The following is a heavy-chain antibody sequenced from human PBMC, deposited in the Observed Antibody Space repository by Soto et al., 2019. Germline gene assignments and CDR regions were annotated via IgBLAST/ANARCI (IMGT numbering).Heavy chain of an antibody. CDR2: IYPGDSDT. Sequence: GESLKISCKGSGYSFTNYWIGWVRQMPGKGLDWMGIIYPGDSDTRYSPSFQGQVTISADKSISTAYLQWSSLKASDTAVYYCAKLSVSGSFYYHYNMDVWGKGTTVTVSS. CDR1: GYSFTNYW. D-gene: IGHD3-10*01. V-gene: IGHV5-51*01. CDR3: AKLSVSGSFYYHYNMDV. J-gene: IGHJ6*03.